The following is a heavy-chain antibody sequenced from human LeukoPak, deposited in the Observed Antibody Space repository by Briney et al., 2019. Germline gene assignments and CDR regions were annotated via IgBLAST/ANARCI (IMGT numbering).Heavy chain of an antibody. J-gene: IGHJ4*02. V-gene: IGHV3-30-3*01. CDR2: ISYDGSNK. CDR3: ARDRFPTGPIDY. Sequence: GGSLRLSCAASGFTFSSYAMSWVRQAPGGGLEGVGVISYDGSNKYYADSVKGRFTISRDNSKNTLYLQMNSLRAEDTAVYYCARDRFPTGPIDYWGQGTLVTVSS. D-gene: IGHD1-14*01. CDR1: GFTFSSYA.